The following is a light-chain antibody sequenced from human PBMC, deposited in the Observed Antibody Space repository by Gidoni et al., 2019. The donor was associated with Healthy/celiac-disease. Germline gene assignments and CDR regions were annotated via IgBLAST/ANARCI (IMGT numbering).Light chain of an antibody. J-gene: IGKJ3*01. CDR1: QVISSY. V-gene: IGKV1-8*01. Sequence: AIRLTQSPSSFSASTGDRVTITVRASQVISSYLAWYQQQPGKALKLLIYSSSTLQSGVPSSFSGSGSWTDFTLTISCLQSEDFATYYCQQYYSYPFPFGPGTKVDIK. CDR3: QQYYSYPFP. CDR2: SSS.